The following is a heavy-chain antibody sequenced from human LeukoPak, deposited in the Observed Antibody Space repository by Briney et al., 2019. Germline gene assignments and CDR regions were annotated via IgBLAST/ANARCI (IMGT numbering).Heavy chain of an antibody. D-gene: IGHD3-10*01. Sequence: ASVKVSCKASGYTFTGYYMHWVRQAPGQGLEWMGWINPNSGGTNYAQKFQGRVTMTRDTSISTAYMELSRLRSDDTAVYYCARAWYYYGSGSYLYTWGQGTLVTVSS. CDR1: GYTFTGYY. V-gene: IGHV1-2*02. J-gene: IGHJ4*02. CDR2: INPNSGGT. CDR3: ARAWYYYGSGSYLYT.